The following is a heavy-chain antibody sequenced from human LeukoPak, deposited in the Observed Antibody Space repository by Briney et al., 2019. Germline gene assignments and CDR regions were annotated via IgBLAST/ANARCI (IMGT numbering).Heavy chain of an antibody. CDR2: ITDSGDGT. D-gene: IGHD2-15*01. Sequence: GGSLRLSCAASGFTFSSSAMSWVRQAPRKGLEWVSSITDSGDGTYYADSVKGRFTISRDDSKNTLYLQMNSLRAEDTAVYYCAKDSPVATRWGQGTLVTVSS. CDR3: AKDSPVATR. J-gene: IGHJ4*02. CDR1: GFTFSSSA. V-gene: IGHV3-23*01.